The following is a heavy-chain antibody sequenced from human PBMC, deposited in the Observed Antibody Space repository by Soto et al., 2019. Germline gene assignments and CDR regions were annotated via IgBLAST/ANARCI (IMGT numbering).Heavy chain of an antibody. J-gene: IGHJ6*02. D-gene: IGHD2-2*01. CDR2: ISSSGSTI. V-gene: IGHV3-11*01. CDR3: ATSVYCSSTSCQITNYYGMDV. CDR1: GFTFSDYY. Sequence: GSLRLSCAASGFTFSDYYTSWIRQAPGKGLEWVSYISSSGSTIYYADPVKGRFTISRDNAKNSLYLQMNSLRAEDTAVYYCATSVYCSSTSCQITNYYGMDVWGQGTTVTVS.